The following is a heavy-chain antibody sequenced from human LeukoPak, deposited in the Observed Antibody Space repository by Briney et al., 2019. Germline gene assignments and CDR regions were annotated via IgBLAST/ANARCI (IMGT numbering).Heavy chain of an antibody. D-gene: IGHD3-9*01. Sequence: SSETLSLNCTVSGGSISSFDYYWGWIRQPPGKGLEWLGSIYYSGSTHYNPSLQSRITISVDTSKNQFSLRLRSLTAADTAVYYCAREGGEHFDVLTGYHKHWGQGTLVTVSS. CDR1: GGSISSFDYY. V-gene: IGHV4-39*07. J-gene: IGHJ4*02. CDR2: IYYSGST. CDR3: AREGGEHFDVLTGYHKH.